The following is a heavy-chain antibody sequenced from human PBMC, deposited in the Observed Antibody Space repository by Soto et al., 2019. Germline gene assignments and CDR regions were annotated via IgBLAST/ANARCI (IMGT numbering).Heavy chain of an antibody. CDR2: TYYRSKWYN. J-gene: IGHJ5*02. CDR1: GDSVSSNSAA. Sequence: QTLSLTGAISGDSVSSNSAAWNWIRQSPSRGLEWLGRTYYRSKWYNDYAVSVKSRITINPDTSKNQFSLQLNSVTPEDTAVYYCAREGVGWNPKANWFDPWGQGTLVTVSS. D-gene: IGHD1-1*01. V-gene: IGHV6-1*01. CDR3: AREGVGWNPKANWFDP.